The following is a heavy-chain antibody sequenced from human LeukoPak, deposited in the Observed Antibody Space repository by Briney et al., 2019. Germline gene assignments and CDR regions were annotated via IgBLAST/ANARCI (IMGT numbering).Heavy chain of an antibody. V-gene: IGHV1-2*02. J-gene: IGHJ4*02. Sequence: GSSVKVSCKASGGTFSSYTISWVRQAPGQGLEWMGWINPNSGDTDYAQKFQGRVSMTRDTSISTAYMELRRLRSDDTAVYYCVRSCTTTSCFGSSSVWGQGTLVTVSS. D-gene: IGHD2-2*01. CDR3: VRSCTTTSCFGSSSV. CDR2: INPNSGDT. CDR1: GGTFSSYT.